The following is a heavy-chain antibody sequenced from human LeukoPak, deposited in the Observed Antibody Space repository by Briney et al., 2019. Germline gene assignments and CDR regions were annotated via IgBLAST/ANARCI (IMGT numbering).Heavy chain of an antibody. J-gene: IGHJ6*03. CDR2: ISASGGST. CDR3: AKDTTAWWYHRAYMNV. D-gene: IGHD2-15*01. Sequence: GGSLRLSCAASGFTFSSYAMNWVRQAPGKGLEWVSAISASGGSTYYADSVKGRFTISRDNSKNTLYLQMNSLRAEDAAVYFCAKDTTAWWYHRAYMNVWGKGTTVTVSS. V-gene: IGHV3-23*01. CDR1: GFTFSSYA.